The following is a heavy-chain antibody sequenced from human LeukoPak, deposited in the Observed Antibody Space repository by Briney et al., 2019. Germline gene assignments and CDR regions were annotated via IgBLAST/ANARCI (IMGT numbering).Heavy chain of an antibody. V-gene: IGHV1-46*01. J-gene: IGHJ6*03. D-gene: IGHD4-11*01. CDR3: ARETHDYSNYGLDYYYYYYMDV. CDR2: INPSGGST. Sequence: ASVTVSCKASGYTFTSYYMHWVRQAPGQGLEGMGIINPSGGSTSYAQKFQGRVTMTRDTATSTVYMELSSLRSEDTAVYYCARETHDYSNYGLDYYYYYYMDVWGKGTTVTVSS. CDR1: GYTFTSYY.